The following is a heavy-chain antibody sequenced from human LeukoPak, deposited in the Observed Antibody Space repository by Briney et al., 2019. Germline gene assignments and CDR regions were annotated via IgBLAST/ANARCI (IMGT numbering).Heavy chain of an antibody. CDR1: GFSFSSYW. V-gene: IGHV3-7*01. Sequence: PGGSLRLSCAASGFSFSSYWMSWVRQAPGKGLEWVANIKQAGSEKYYVDSVKGRFTISRDNAENSLYLQMNSLRAEDTAVYYCARARGFFDYWGQGTLVTVTS. J-gene: IGHJ4*02. CDR3: ARARGFFDY. CDR2: IKQAGSEK. D-gene: IGHD3-10*01.